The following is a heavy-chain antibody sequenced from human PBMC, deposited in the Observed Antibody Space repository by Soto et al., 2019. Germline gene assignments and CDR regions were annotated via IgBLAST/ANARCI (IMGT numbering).Heavy chain of an antibody. CDR2: IFHSGSV. Sequence: QVLLQESGPGLVQPSGTLSLSCAVSGGSVSSSFFWGWVRQPPGKGLEWIGDIFHSGSVNYNPSLKSRVTISIDKSKNQFSLALNSVTTADTAVYYCARSFGWYAIDYWGQGTLVIVSS. CDR3: ARSFGWYAIDY. J-gene: IGHJ4*02. V-gene: IGHV4-4*02. CDR1: GGSVSSSFF. D-gene: IGHD6-19*01.